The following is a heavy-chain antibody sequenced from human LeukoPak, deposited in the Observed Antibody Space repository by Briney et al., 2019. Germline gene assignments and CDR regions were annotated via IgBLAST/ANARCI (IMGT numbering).Heavy chain of an antibody. V-gene: IGHV3-23*01. CDR3: AINSGYGHFEY. Sequence: PGGSLRLSCVASGFTFSSYAMSWVRQAPGKGLEWVSGISGSGGSTNNADSVKGRLIISRDNSKNTLYLQMNSLRAEDTAVYHCAINSGYGHFEYWGQGTLVTVSS. CDR1: GFTFSSYA. J-gene: IGHJ4*02. D-gene: IGHD5-12*01. CDR2: ISGSGGST.